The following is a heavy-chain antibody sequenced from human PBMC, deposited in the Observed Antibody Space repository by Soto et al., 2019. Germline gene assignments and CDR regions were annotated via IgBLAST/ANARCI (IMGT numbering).Heavy chain of an antibody. CDR1: GYTFTSYG. J-gene: IGHJ5*02. CDR2: ISAYNGNT. D-gene: IGHD6-13*01. Sequence: GASVKVSCKASGYTFTSYGISWVRQAPGQGLEWMGWISAYNGNTNYAQKLQGRVTMTTDTSTSTAYMGLRSLRSDDTAVYYCAREQQLVKIVDWFDPWGQGTLVTVSS. CDR3: AREQQLVKIVDWFDP. V-gene: IGHV1-18*01.